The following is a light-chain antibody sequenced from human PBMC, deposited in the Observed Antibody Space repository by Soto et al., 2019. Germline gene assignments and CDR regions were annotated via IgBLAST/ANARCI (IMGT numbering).Light chain of an antibody. V-gene: IGKV1-33*01. CDR2: DAS. CDR1: QDISNY. Sequence: DIQMTQSPSSLSASVGDRVTITCQASQDISNYLNWNQQKPGQAPKLLIYDASNLETGVPSSCSGSVSGTDLTLSITSLQPEDIETHYFQPYKQLLTFGQVKRLEIK. J-gene: IGKJ5*01. CDR3: QPYKQLLT.